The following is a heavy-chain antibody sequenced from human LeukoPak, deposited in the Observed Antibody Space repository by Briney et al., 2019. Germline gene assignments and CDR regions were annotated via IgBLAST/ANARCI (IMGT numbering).Heavy chain of an antibody. CDR3: VSRIAARPDY. Sequence: GGPLRLSCAASGFTVRSKYMNWVRQAPGKGLEWVSYISDVGTTTHYADSVKGRFTISRDNAKNSLYLQMNSLRAEDTAVYYCVSRIAARPDYWGRGTLVTVSS. CDR1: GFTVRSKY. V-gene: IGHV3-48*04. CDR2: ISDVGTTT. D-gene: IGHD6-6*01. J-gene: IGHJ4*02.